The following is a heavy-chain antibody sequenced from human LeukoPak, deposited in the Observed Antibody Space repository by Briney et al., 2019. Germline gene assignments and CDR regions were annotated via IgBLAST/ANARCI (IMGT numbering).Heavy chain of an antibody. D-gene: IGHD3-10*01. CDR2: IWYDGSNQ. CDR3: TRGHGSGTYSYFDY. Sequence: GSLRLSCAASGFTFSGYGMHWVRQAPGKGLEWVAIIWYDGSNQYYADSVKGRFTNSRDNSKNTLYLDMNSLRAEDTAMYYCTRGHGSGTYSYFDYWGQGTLVTVSS. V-gene: IGHV3-33*01. CDR1: GFTFSGYG. J-gene: IGHJ4*02.